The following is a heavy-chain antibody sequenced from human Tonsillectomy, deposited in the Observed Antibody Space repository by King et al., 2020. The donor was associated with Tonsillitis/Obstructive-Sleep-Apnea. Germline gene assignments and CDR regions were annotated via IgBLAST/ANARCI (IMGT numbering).Heavy chain of an antibody. CDR1: GFTFSDSA. J-gene: IGHJ4*02. CDR3: ARIGGNYIDY. V-gene: IGHV3-73*02. D-gene: IGHD1-26*01. CDR2: IRSKAHSYAT. Sequence: VQLVESGGGLVQPGGSLKLSCAASGFTFSDSALHWVRQASGKGLEWVGRIRSKAHSYATAYAASVKGRFTIYRDDSKNTAYLQMNSLKTEDTAVYYCARIGGNYIDYWGQGTLVTVSS.